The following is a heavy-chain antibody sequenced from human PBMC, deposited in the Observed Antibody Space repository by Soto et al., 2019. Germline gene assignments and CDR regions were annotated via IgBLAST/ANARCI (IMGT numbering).Heavy chain of an antibody. CDR2: IYPGDSNT. CDR1: GFSFTTYW. J-gene: IGHJ5*02. D-gene: IGHD2-21*02. CDR3: ARGGGDLYNWFDP. Sequence: PGESLKISCKGSGFSFTTYWIAWVRQMPGKGLEWMGIIYPGDSNTRYSPSFQGQVTISADKSISTAYLQWSSLKASDTAMYYCARGGGDLYNWFDPWGQGTLVTVSS. V-gene: IGHV5-51*01.